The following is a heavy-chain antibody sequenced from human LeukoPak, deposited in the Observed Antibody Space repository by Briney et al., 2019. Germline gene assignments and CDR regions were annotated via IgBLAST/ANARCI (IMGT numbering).Heavy chain of an antibody. D-gene: IGHD3-3*01. Sequence: PSETLSLTCTVSGGSISSGSYYWSWIRQPAGKGLEWIGRIYTSGSTNYNPSLKSRVTISVDTSKNQFSLKLSSVTAADTAVYYCARGVISDFWSGYYYWFDPWGQGTLVTVSS. J-gene: IGHJ5*02. CDR3: ARGVISDFWSGYYYWFDP. CDR1: GGSISSGSYY. CDR2: IYTSGST. V-gene: IGHV4-61*02.